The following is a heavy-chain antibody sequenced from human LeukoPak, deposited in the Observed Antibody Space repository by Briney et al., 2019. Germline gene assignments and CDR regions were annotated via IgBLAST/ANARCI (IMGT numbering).Heavy chain of an antibody. V-gene: IGHV3-53*01. CDR3: ARGGGFRNWFDP. D-gene: IGHD3-16*01. J-gene: IGHJ5*02. Sequence: GGSLRLSCAASGFTFSSYGMHWVRQAPGKGLEWVSVIYSGGSTYYADSVKGRFTISRDNSKNTLYLQMNSLRAEDTAVYYCARGGGFRNWFDPWGQGTLVTVSS. CDR1: GFTFSSYG. CDR2: IYSGGST.